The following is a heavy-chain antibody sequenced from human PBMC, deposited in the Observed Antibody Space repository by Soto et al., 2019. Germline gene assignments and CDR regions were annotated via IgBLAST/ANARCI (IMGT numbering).Heavy chain of an antibody. Sequence: QVTVKESGPVLVKPTEPLTLTCTVSGFSLSNAGLGVSWIRQPPGKALEWLAHIFSNDEKSYSTSLKSRHTISKYTSKSQVVLTMTNMDPVDTATYYCASTYSTSWYWFDPCGQGTLVTVSS. CDR3: ASTYSTSWYWFDP. D-gene: IGHD6-13*01. CDR1: GFSLSNAGLG. CDR2: IFSNDEK. J-gene: IGHJ5*02. V-gene: IGHV2-26*04.